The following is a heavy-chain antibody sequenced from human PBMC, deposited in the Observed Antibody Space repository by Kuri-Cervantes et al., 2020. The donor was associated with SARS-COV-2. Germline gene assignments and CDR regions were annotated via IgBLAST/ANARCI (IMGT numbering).Heavy chain of an antibody. V-gene: IGHV4-59*12. D-gene: IGHD2-2*01. J-gene: IGHJ4*02. CDR2: IYYSGST. CDR3: ARVVPAAVFDY. Sequence: GSLRLSCTVSGGSISSYYWSWIRQPPGKGLEWIGYIYYSGSTNYNPSLKSRVTISVDTSKNQFSLKLSSVTAADTAVYYCARVVPAAVFDYWGQGTLVTVSS. CDR1: GGSISSYY.